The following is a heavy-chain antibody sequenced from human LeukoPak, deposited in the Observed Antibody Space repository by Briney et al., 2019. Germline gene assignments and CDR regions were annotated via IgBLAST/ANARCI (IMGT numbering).Heavy chain of an antibody. J-gene: IGHJ6*03. V-gene: IGHV1-2*02. Sequence: ASVKVSCKASGYTFTGYYMHWVRQAPGQGLEWMGWINPNSGGTNYAQKFQGRVTMTRDTSISAAYMELSRLRSDDTAVYYCARDLADSYGTAYYYYYMDVWGKGTTVTVSS. CDR3: ARDLADSYGTAYYYYYMDV. CDR2: INPNSGGT. D-gene: IGHD5-18*01. CDR1: GYTFTGYY.